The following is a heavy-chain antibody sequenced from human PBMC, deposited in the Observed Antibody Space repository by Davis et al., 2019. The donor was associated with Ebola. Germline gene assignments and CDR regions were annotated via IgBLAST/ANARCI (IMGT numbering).Heavy chain of an antibody. CDR2: IYYSGST. J-gene: IGHJ5*02. V-gene: IGHV4-59*08. D-gene: IGHD6-19*01. CDR3: ARHTQWLDGHNWFDP. Sequence: SETLSPTCTVSGGSISSYYWSWIRQPPGKGLEWIGYIYYSGSTNYNPSLKSRVTISVDTSKNQFSLKLSSVTAADTAVYYCARHTQWLDGHNWFDPWGQGTLVTVSS. CDR1: GGSISSYY.